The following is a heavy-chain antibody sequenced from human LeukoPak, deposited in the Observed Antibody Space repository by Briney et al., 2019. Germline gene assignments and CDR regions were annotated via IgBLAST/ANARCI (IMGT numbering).Heavy chain of an antibody. D-gene: IGHD1-7*01. J-gene: IGHJ4*02. Sequence: GGSLRLSCTTSGFTFGDYVINWVRQAPGKGLEWVGFIRSEANGATTEYAASVKGRFTISRDGSKSIAYLQMSSLKTEDTAVYYCTRDVNWNFEFGGKGTLVTVSS. CDR3: TRDVNWNFEF. CDR1: GFTFGDYV. V-gene: IGHV3-49*04. CDR2: IRSEANGATT.